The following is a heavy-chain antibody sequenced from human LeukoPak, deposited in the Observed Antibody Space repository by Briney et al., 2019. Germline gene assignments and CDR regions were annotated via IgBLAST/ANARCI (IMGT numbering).Heavy chain of an antibody. V-gene: IGHV1-2*02. CDR1: GGTFSSYA. Sequence: ASVKVSCKASGGTFSSYAISWVRQAPGQGLEWMGWINPNSGATNYAQKFQGRVTMTSDTSISTAYMELSRLRSDDTAVYYCARGFSFPWGQGTLVTVSS. CDR2: INPNSGAT. CDR3: ARGFSFP. J-gene: IGHJ5*02.